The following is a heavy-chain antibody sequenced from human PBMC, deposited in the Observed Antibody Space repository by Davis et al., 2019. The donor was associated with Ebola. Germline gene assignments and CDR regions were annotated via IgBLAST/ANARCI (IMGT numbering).Heavy chain of an antibody. Sequence: ESLKISCEASGFPFSGYNMGWVRQAPGKGLEWVSSINSNSYYIEYADSVKGRFTIYRDNAKNSLYLQLSSLRVEDTAVYYCVRPMGARWGQGTLVTVSS. CDR1: GFPFSGYN. CDR3: VRPMGAR. CDR2: INSNSYYI. J-gene: IGHJ4*02. D-gene: IGHD4/OR15-4a*01. V-gene: IGHV3-21*01.